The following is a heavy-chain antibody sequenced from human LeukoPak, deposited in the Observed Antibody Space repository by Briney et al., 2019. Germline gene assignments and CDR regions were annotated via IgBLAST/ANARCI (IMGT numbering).Heavy chain of an antibody. J-gene: IGHJ4*02. Sequence: GGSLRLSCAASVFTFSSYSMSWVRQAPWKGLEWVSAISGSGGSTYYADSVKGRFTISRDNSKNTLYLQMNSLRAEDTAVYYCAKTRSVAAAGLDYWGQGTLVTVSS. CDR3: AKTRSVAAAGLDY. D-gene: IGHD6-13*01. CDR1: VFTFSSYS. CDR2: ISGSGGST. V-gene: IGHV3-23*01.